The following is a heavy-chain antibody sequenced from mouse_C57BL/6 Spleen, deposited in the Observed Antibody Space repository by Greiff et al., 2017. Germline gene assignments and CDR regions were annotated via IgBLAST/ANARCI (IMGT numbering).Heavy chain of an antibody. J-gene: IGHJ3*01. CDR3: TSGDSSGYVFAY. Sequence: QVQLQQSGAELVRPGASVTLSCKASGYTFTDYEMHWVKQTPVHGLEWIGAIDPETGGTAYNQKFKGKAILTADKSSSTAYMELRSLTSEDSAVXYCTSGDSSGYVFAYWGQGTLVTVSA. V-gene: IGHV1-15*01. D-gene: IGHD3-2*02. CDR2: IDPETGGT. CDR1: GYTFTDYE.